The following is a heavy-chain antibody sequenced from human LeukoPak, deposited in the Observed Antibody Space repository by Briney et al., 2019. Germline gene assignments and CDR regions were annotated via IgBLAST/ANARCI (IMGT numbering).Heavy chain of an antibody. Sequence: ASVKVSCKASGYTFTKYGISWVRRAPGQGLEWMGWISSYNGNTNYAQKLQGRVTMTTDTSTSTAYMELRSLRSDDTAVYYCARTLIAAPGTLYYYYMDVWGKGTTVTVSS. D-gene: IGHD6-13*01. CDR2: ISSYNGNT. V-gene: IGHV1-18*01. CDR3: ARTLIAAPGTLYYYYMDV. CDR1: GYTFTKYG. J-gene: IGHJ6*03.